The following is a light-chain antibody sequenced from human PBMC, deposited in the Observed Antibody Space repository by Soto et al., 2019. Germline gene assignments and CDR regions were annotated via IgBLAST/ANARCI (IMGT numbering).Light chain of an antibody. CDR3: AARDDSLSGSYVV. CDR2: RNN. Sequence: QAVVTQPPSASGTPGQRVTISCSGSSSNIGSNYVYWYQQLPGTAPKLLIYRNNQRPSGVPDRFSGSKSGTSASLAISGLRSEDEADYYRAARDDSLSGSYVVFGGGTKLTVL. CDR1: SSNIGSNY. J-gene: IGLJ2*01. V-gene: IGLV1-47*01.